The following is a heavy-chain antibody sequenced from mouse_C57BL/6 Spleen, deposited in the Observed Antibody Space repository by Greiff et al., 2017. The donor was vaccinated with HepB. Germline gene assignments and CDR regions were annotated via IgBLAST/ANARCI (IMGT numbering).Heavy chain of an antibody. CDR3: ARDYYGSSVY. J-gene: IGHJ2*01. V-gene: IGHV1-64*01. CDR1: GYTFTIYW. D-gene: IGHD1-1*01. CDR2: IHPNSGST. Sequence: QVQLQQPGAELVKPGASVKLSCKASGYTFTIYWMHWVKQRPGQGLEWIGMIHPNSGSTNYNEKFKSKATLTVDKSSSTAYMQLSSLTSEDSAVYYCARDYYGSSVYWGQGTTLTVSS.